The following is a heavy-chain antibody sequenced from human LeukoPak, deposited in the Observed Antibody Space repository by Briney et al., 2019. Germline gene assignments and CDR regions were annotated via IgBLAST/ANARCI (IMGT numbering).Heavy chain of an antibody. V-gene: IGHV3-7*01. CDR1: GFTFSPYW. CDR3: ASYDYVWGSKHYYFDY. J-gene: IGHJ4*02. D-gene: IGHD3-16*01. CDR2: IKQDGSEK. Sequence: GGSLRLSCAASGFTFSPYWMTWVRQAPGKGLEWVANIKQDGSEKYYVESVKGRFTISRDNAKNSLYLQMNSLRAEDTAVYYCASYDYVWGSKHYYFDYWGQGTLVTVSS.